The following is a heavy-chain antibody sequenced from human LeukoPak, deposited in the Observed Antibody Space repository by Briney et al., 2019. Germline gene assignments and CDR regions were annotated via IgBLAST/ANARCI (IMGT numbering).Heavy chain of an antibody. J-gene: IGHJ6*02. CDR1: GFTFSTYA. Sequence: QPGGSLRLSCAASGFTFSTYAMSCVRQAPGKGLEWGSAISGSGGSTYHADSVKGRFTISRDNSKNTLYLQMNSLRAEDTAVYYCAKDLQWGDYYYGMDVWGQGTTVTVSS. CDR2: ISGSGGST. CDR3: AKDLQWGDYYYGMDV. D-gene: IGHD1-26*01. V-gene: IGHV3-23*01.